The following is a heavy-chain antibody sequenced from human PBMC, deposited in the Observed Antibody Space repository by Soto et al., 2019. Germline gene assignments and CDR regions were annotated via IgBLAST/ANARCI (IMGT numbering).Heavy chain of an antibody. J-gene: IGHJ4*02. V-gene: IGHV4-59*01. CDR2: ISYRGNT. Sequence: PSETLSLTCTVSSGSISGYFWSWIRQPPGKEPEWIGYISYRGNTNYNPSLQSRVSISLVTSKNQISLKLDAVTASDTAVYYCARMQSYKAGLSVYYFDFWGQGTLVTVSS. CDR1: SGSISGYF. CDR3: ARMQSYKAGLSVYYFDF. D-gene: IGHD3-10*01.